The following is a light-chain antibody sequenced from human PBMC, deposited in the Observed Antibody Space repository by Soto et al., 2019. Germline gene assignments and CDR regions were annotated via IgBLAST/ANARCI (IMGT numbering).Light chain of an antibody. CDR2: DAS. CDR1: QTISFW. V-gene: IGKV1-5*01. CDR3: QQYHSSPYT. J-gene: IGKJ2*01. Sequence: DIQMTQSPSTLSASVGDKVTITCRASQTISFWLAWYQQKPGKAPILLIYDASSLESGGPSRFRGSGSGTEFTLTISSLQPDDFATYDCQQYHSSPYTFGQGTKLEIQ.